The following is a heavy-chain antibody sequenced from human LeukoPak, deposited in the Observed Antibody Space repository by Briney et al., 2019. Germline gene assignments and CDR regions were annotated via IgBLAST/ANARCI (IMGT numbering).Heavy chain of an antibody. CDR3: ASRTGVVVPAFNY. J-gene: IGHJ4*02. V-gene: IGHV4-34*01. CDR1: GGSFSGYY. Sequence: PSETLSLTCAVYGGSFSGYYWSWIRQPPGEGLEWIGEINHSGSTNYNPSLKSRVTISVDTSKNQFSLKLSSVTAADTAVYYCASRTGVVVPAFNYWGQGTLVTVSS. CDR2: INHSGST. D-gene: IGHD2-2*01.